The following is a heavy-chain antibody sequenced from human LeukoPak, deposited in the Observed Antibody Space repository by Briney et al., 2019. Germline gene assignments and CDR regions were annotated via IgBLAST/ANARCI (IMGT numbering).Heavy chain of an antibody. CDR1: GGTFNSYG. V-gene: IGHV1-69*05. CDR2: IIPVFGSS. Sequence: GASVKVSCKTAGGTFNSYGISWVRQAPGQGPEWMGGIIPVFGSSDYAQNFQGRLTITTDESTNTAYMELGGLRYEDTAVYYCVRDSASTVSTLFYWGQGTLVTVSS. CDR3: VRDSASTVSTLFY. J-gene: IGHJ4*02. D-gene: IGHD4-11*01.